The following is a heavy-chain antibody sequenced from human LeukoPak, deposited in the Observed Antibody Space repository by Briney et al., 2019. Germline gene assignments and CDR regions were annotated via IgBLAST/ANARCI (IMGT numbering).Heavy chain of an antibody. CDR3: ARTEMAQWKTYYFDY. CDR2: IHYSGST. Sequence: SETLSLTCTVSGGSINSYYWSWIRQPPGKGLEWIGYIHYSGSTNYNPSLKSRVTISVDTSKNQFSLKLSSVTAADTAVYYCARTEMAQWKTYYFDYWGQGTLVTVSS. V-gene: IGHV4-59*08. CDR1: GGSINSYY. D-gene: IGHD5-24*01. J-gene: IGHJ4*02.